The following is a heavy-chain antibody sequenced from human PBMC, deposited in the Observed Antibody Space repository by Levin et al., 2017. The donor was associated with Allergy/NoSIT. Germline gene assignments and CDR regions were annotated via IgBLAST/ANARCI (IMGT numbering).Heavy chain of an antibody. CDR2: ISYDGSNK. V-gene: IGHV3-30*18. CDR1: GFTFSSYG. D-gene: IGHD2-15*01. J-gene: IGHJ6*02. Sequence: GGSLRLSCAASGFTFSSYGMHWVRQAPGKGLEWVAVISYDGSNKYYADSVKGRFTISRDNSKNTLYLQMNSLRAEDTAVYYCAKGHCSGGSCYLPPYYYYGMDGWGQGTTVTVSS. CDR3: AKGHCSGGSCYLPPYYYYGMDG.